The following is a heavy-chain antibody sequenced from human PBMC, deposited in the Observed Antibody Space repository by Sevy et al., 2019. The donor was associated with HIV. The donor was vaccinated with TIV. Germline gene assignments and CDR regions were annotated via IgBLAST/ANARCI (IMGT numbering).Heavy chain of an antibody. CDR1: GYTFTGYY. D-gene: IGHD2-2*01. CDR3: ARGYCRSRGCDACDI. Sequence: ASVKVSCKASGYTFTGYYIHWVRQAPGQGLEWMGRINPNSGGTNYAQKFQGRVTMTSDTSITTAYMELSRLRSDDTAVYYCARGYCRSRGCDACDIWGQGTMVTVSS. J-gene: IGHJ3*02. CDR2: INPNSGGT. V-gene: IGHV1-2*06.